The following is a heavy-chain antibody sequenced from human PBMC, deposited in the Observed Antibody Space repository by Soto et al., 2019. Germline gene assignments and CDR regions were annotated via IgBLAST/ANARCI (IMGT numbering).Heavy chain of an antibody. CDR1: GDTFTSYD. CDR2: MNPVTGNT. D-gene: IGHD6-19*01. J-gene: IGHJ4*02. Sequence: QVQLVQSGAEVKKPGASVKVSCKTSGDTFTSYDMNWVRQATGQGLEWMGRMNPVTGNTDDARKVKGRVTMCRNTSIRTAYKELSSLRFQDTAVYHFARGVHCSDRESLCCMDYWGQGTLVAVSS. CDR3: ARGVHCSDRESLCCMDY. V-gene: IGHV1-8*01.